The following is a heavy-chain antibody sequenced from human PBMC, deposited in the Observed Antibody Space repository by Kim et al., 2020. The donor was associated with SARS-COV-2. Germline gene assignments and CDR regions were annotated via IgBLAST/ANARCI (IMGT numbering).Heavy chain of an antibody. CDR2: ISYDGSNK. V-gene: IGHV3-30*18. D-gene: IGHD3-10*01. Sequence: GGSLRLSCAASGFTFSSYGMHWVRQAPGKGLEWVAVISYDGSNKYYADSVKARFTISRDNSKNTLYLQMNSLRAEDTAVYYCAKVGALLWFGESEKNYGVSEFDYWGQGTLVTVSS. CDR3: AKVGALLWFGESEKNYGVSEFDY. CDR1: GFTFSSYG. J-gene: IGHJ4*02.